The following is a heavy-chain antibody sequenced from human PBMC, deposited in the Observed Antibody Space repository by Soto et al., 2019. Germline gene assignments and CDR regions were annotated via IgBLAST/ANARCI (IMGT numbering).Heavy chain of an antibody. V-gene: IGHV3-23*01. CDR1: GFTFSSYA. Sequence: PGGSLRLSCAASGFTFSSYAMSWVRQAPGKGLEWVSVISGSGDSTYYADSVRGRFTISRDNSKNTLYLQMNSLRAEDTAVYYCAKDRDGAAAGPTKFYDMDACDKETMATLAS. CDR3: AKDRDGAAAGPTKFYDMDA. J-gene: IGHJ6*04. D-gene: IGHD6-13*01. CDR2: ISGSGDST.